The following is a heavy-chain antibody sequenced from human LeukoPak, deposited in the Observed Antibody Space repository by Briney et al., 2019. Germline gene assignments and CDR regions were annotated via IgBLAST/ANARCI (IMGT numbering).Heavy chain of an antibody. CDR1: GYSLSSGYY. J-gene: IGHJ4*02. CDR3: ARDLLTGGYCSGGSCYDY. D-gene: IGHD2-15*01. V-gene: IGHV4-38-2*02. Sequence: SETLSLTCTVSGYSLSSGYYWGWIRQPPGKGLEWIGSIYHSGSTYYNPSLKSRVTISVDTSKNQFSLKLSSVTAADTAVYYCARDLLTGGYCSGGSCYDYWGQGTLVTVSS. CDR2: IYHSGST.